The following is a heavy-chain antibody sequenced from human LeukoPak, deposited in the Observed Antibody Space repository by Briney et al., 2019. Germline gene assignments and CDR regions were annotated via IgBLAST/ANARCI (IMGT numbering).Heavy chain of an antibody. CDR3: ARDSRDGYNNFDY. CDR1: GGTFSSYA. CDR2: IIPIFGTA. J-gene: IGHJ4*02. V-gene: IGHV1-69*13. Sequence: GASVKVSCKASGGTFSSYAISWVRQAPGQGLEWMGGIIPIFGTANYAQKFQGRVTITADESTSTAYMELSSLRSEDTAVYYCARDSRDGYNNFDYWGQGILVTVSS. D-gene: IGHD5-24*01.